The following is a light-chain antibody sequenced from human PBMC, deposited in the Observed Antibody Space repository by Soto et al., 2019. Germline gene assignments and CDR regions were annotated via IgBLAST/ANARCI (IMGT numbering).Light chain of an antibody. Sequence: QSVLTQPPSVSGAPGQRVTISCTGSSSNIGAGYDVHWYQQLPGTAPKLLIYGNSNRPSGVPDRFSGSKSGTSVSLAITGLQAEDEADYYCQSYDSSLSGWVFGGGTQLTVL. CDR1: SSNIGAGYD. CDR2: GNS. V-gene: IGLV1-40*01. CDR3: QSYDSSLSGWV. J-gene: IGLJ3*02.